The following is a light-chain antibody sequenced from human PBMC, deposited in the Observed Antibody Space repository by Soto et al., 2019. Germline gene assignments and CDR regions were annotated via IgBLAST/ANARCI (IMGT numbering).Light chain of an antibody. CDR1: QSISNW. J-gene: IGKJ1*01. V-gene: IGKV1-5*03. CDR2: KAS. Sequence: DIQMTQSPSTLSASVGDRVTITCRASQSISNWLAWYQQKPGKAPKVLIYKASSLESGVPSRFSGSGSGTVFTLTISSLQPDDFATYYCQEDNSYSWTFGEGTKVEIK. CDR3: QEDNSYSWT.